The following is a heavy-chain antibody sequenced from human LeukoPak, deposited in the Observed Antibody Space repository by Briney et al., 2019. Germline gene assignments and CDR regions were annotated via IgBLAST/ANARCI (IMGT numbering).Heavy chain of an antibody. J-gene: IGHJ3*02. CDR1: GGTFSSYA. Sequence: SVKVSCKASGGTFSSYAISWVRQAPGQGLEWMGGIIPIFGTANYAQKFQGRVTITTDESTSTAYMELSSLRSEDTAVYYCARAGIGDYDILTGPPHDAFDIWGQGTMVTVSS. D-gene: IGHD3-9*01. CDR2: IIPIFGTA. CDR3: ARAGIGDYDILTGPPHDAFDI. V-gene: IGHV1-69*05.